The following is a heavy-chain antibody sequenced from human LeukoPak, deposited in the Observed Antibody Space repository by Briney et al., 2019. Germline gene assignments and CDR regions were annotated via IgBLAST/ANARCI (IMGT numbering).Heavy chain of an antibody. J-gene: IGHJ4*02. V-gene: IGHV3-30*18. CDR1: GFTFSSYG. Sequence: PGGPLRLSCAASGFTFSSYGMHWVRQAPGKGLEWVAVISYDGSNKYYADSVKGRFTISRDNSKNTLYLQMNSLRAEDTAVYYCAKDRLAYYYDSSGFHDYWGQGTLVTVSS. CDR3: AKDRLAYYYDSSGFHDY. CDR2: ISYDGSNK. D-gene: IGHD3-22*01.